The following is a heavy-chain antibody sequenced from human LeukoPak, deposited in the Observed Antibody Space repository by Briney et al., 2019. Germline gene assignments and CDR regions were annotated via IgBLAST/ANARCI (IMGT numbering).Heavy chain of an antibody. V-gene: IGHV6-1*01. Sequence: SQTLSLTCAISGDSVSSNSATWNWISQSPSRCLEWLGRTYYKSKWYNEYAISVRSRITINPDTSKNQFSLQLNSVTPEDTAVYYCARSHNGYVDYWGQGTLVTVSS. D-gene: IGHD2-8*01. CDR1: GDSVSSNSAT. CDR2: TYYKSKWYN. CDR3: ARSHNGYVDY. J-gene: IGHJ4*02.